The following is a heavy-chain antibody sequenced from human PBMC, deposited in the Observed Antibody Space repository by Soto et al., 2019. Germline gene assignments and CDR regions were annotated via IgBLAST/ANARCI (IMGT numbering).Heavy chain of an antibody. CDR1: GGTFSSYT. CDR3: ARGNHRWLQLWYFDL. J-gene: IGHJ2*01. Sequence: QVQLVQSGAEVKKPGSSVTVSCKASGGTFSSYTISWVRQAPGQGLEWMGGIIPIFGTANYAQKFQGRVTSPADESTSTAYMELRRLRSEDTAVYYCARGNHRWLQLWYFDLWGRGTLVTVSS. V-gene: IGHV1-69*12. D-gene: IGHD5-12*01. CDR2: IIPIFGTA.